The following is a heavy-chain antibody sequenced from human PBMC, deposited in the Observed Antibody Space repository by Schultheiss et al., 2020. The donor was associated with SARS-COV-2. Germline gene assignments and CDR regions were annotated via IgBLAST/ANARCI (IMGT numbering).Heavy chain of an antibody. CDR3: ARGLQVHHAFDI. D-gene: IGHD5-24*01. Sequence: GGSLRLSCAASGFTFSSYSMNLVRQAPGKGLELVSYISSSSSTISYADSVKGRFTISRDNATNALYLQMNSLRVEDTAIYYCARGLQVHHAFDIWGQGTMGPVS. CDR1: GFTFSSYS. CDR2: ISSSSSTI. V-gene: IGHV3-48*01. J-gene: IGHJ3*02.